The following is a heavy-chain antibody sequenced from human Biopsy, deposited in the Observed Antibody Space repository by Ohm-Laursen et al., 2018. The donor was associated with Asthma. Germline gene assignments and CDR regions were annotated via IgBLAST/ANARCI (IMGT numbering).Heavy chain of an antibody. CDR1: GGTFNTYV. J-gene: IGHJ4*02. V-gene: IGHV1-69*13. CDR2: INSVFGTP. Sequence: SVKVSCKSLGGTFNTYVIGWVRQAPGQGLEWMGGINSVFGTPTYPQKFKDRVTITADDSTSTVYMELSSLRSEDTAVYYCARKAGSCISRTCYSLDFWGQGTLVTVSS. D-gene: IGHD2-2*01. CDR3: ARKAGSCISRTCYSLDF.